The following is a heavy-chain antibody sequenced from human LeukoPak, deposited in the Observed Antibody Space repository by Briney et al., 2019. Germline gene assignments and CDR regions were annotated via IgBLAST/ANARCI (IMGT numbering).Heavy chain of an antibody. V-gene: IGHV4-39*01. CDR3: ARQGYYYETSGYSPFDY. D-gene: IGHD3-22*01. CDR2: IYYSGST. CDR1: GGSISSSSYY. Sequence: SETLSLTCTVSGGSISSSSYYWDWIRQPPGKGLEWIGSIYYSGSTYYNPSLKSRATISVDTSKNQFSLKLSSVTAADTAVYYCARQGYYYETSGYSPFDYWGQGTLVTVSS. J-gene: IGHJ4*02.